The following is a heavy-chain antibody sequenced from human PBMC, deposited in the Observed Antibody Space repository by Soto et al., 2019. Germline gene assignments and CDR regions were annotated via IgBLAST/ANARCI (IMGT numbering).Heavy chain of an antibody. CDR2: IYYSATT. J-gene: IGHJ3*02. CDR1: GGSISRSSFY. CDR3: ARDFGAAAEYDAFDI. Sequence: LSLTCTVSGGSISRSSFYWGWIRQPPGKGLEWIGVIYYSATTYYNPSLKSRVTISVDTARNQISLKLTSVTAADTAVYYCARDFGAAAEYDAFDIWGQGTMVTVSS. V-gene: IGHV4-39*02. D-gene: IGHD6-13*01.